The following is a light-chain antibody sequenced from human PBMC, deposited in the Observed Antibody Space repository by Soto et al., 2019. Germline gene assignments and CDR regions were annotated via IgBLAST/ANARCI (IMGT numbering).Light chain of an antibody. Sequence: IQLTQSPSSLSASVGDRVTITCRASQGIRNDLGWYQQKPGKAPKLLIYAASKLHSGVPSRFSGSGSGTDFTLIISSLQPEDFASYYCQQTYSPPRTFGQGTKLEI. V-gene: IGKV1-39*01. CDR3: QQTYSPPRT. CDR1: QGIRND. CDR2: AAS. J-gene: IGKJ2*01.